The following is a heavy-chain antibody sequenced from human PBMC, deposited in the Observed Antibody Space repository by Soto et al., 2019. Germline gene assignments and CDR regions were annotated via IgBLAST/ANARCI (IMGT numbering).Heavy chain of an antibody. J-gene: IGHJ5*02. CDR2: IFYNGST. CDR3: ARGYNWFDP. V-gene: IGHV4-59*08. CDR1: GASISNYY. Sequence: PSETLSLTCTVSGASISNYYLSWTRQPPGKGLEWIGYIFYNGSTNYNPSLKSRVTISVDTSKNQFSLKLSSVTATDTAVYYCARGYNWFDPWGQGTLVTVS.